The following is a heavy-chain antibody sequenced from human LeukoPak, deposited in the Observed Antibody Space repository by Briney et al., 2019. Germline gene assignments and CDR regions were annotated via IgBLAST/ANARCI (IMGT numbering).Heavy chain of an antibody. Sequence: GGSLRLSCAASGFTFSNYWMSWVRQAPGKGLEWVANIKQDGSEEYYVDSVKGRFTISRDNAENSLYLQMNSLRAEDTAVYFCATSWFSGTISSDYYMDVWGKGTTVTVSS. J-gene: IGHJ6*03. CDR2: IKQDGSEE. CDR3: ATSWFSGTISSDYYMDV. V-gene: IGHV3-7*01. D-gene: IGHD3-3*01. CDR1: GFTFSNYW.